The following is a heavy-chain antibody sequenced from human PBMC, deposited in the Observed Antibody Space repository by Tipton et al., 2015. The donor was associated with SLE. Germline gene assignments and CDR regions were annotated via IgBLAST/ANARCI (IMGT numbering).Heavy chain of an antibody. CDR3: AGRGYSSSWYYFDY. V-gene: IGHV4-4*08. CDR1: CGSISSYY. CDR2: IYTSGST. D-gene: IGHD6-13*01. Sequence: LRLSCTVSCGSISSYYWSWIRQPPGKGLEWIGYIYTSGSTNYNPSLKSRVTISVDTSKNQFSLKLSSGTAADSAVYYCAGRGYSSSWYYFDYWGQGTLVTVSS. J-gene: IGHJ4*02.